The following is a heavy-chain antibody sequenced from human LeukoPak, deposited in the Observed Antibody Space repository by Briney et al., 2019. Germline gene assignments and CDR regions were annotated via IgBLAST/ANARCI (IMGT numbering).Heavy chain of an antibody. V-gene: IGHV3-21*01. J-gene: IGHJ3*02. CDR3: ARADLINDAFDI. Sequence: GGSLRLSCAASGFXFSSYSINWVRQAPGKGLGWVSSMSSSGSYIFYADSVKGRFTISRDNAKNSLSLQMNSLRAEDTAVYFCARADLINDAFDIWGQGTMVTVSS. CDR1: GFXFSSYS. CDR2: MSSSGSYI. D-gene: IGHD3-16*01.